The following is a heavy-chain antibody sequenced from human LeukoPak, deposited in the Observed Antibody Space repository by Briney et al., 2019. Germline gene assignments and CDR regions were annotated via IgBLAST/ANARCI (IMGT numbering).Heavy chain of an antibody. Sequence: ASVKVSCKASGYTFTGYYMHWVRQAPGQGLEWMGWINPNSGGTNYAQKFQGRVTMTRDTSISTAYMELSRLRSDDTAIYYCAKDYCSGGRCYSGADYWGQGTLVTVSS. CDR1: GYTFTGYY. CDR3: AKDYCSGGRCYSGADY. D-gene: IGHD2-15*01. CDR2: INPNSGGT. V-gene: IGHV1-2*02. J-gene: IGHJ4*02.